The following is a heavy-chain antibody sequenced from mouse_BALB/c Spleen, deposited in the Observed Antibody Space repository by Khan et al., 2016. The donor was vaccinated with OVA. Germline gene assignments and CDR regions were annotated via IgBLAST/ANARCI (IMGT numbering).Heavy chain of an antibody. Sequence: VHVKQSGAELVKPGASVKLSCTASGFNIKDTYLHWVKQRPEQGLEWLGRIDPANGNTQYDPKFQGKATLTSDTSSNTAYLQLNSLTSEDTAVYYCARPSYDPRDFEVWGAGTTVTVSS. D-gene: IGHD2-3*01. V-gene: IGHV14-3*02. CDR2: IDPANGNT. CDR3: ARPSYDPRDFEV. J-gene: IGHJ1*01. CDR1: GFNIKDTY.